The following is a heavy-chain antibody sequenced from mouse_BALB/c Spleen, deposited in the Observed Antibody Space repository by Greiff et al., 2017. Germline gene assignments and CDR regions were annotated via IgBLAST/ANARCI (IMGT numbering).Heavy chain of an antibody. CDR1: GFNIKDYY. D-gene: IGHD1-1*02. Sequence: VQLQQSGAELVRSGASVMLSCTASGFNIKDYYMHWVKQRPEQGLEWIGWIDPENGDTEYAPKFQGKATMTADTSSNTAYLQLSSLTSEDTAVYYCNARGYGPYYFDYWGQGTTLTVSS. CDR3: NARGYGPYYFDY. CDR2: IDPENGDT. J-gene: IGHJ2*01. V-gene: IGHV14-4*02.